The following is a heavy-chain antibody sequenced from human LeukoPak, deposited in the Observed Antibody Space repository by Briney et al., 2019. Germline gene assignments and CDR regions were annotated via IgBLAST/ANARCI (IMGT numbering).Heavy chain of an antibody. CDR1: GFTFSNYA. D-gene: IGHD2-15*01. CDR2: ISVTGTAT. J-gene: IGHJ4*02. CDR3: AKDRSPGWPPVYFDY. V-gene: IGHV3-23*01. Sequence: GGSLRLSCAASGFTFSNYALSWVRQAPGKGLEWVSVISVTGTATYYADSVKGRFTISRDNSVNTVYLQMNSLRVEDTAVYYCAKDRSPGWPPVYFDYWGQGTLVTVSS.